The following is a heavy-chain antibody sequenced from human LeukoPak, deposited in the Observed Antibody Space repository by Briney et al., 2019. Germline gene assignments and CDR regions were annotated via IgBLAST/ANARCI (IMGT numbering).Heavy chain of an antibody. CDR3: ARDPSSGSGDY. J-gene: IGHJ4*02. Sequence: ASVKVSCKASGYTFTGYYVHWVRQAPGQGLEWMGRINPNSGGTNYAQKFQGRVTMTRDTSISTAYMELSRLRSDDTAVYYCARDPSSGSGDYWGQGTLVTVSS. CDR1: GYTFTGYY. V-gene: IGHV1-2*06. CDR2: INPNSGGT. D-gene: IGHD6-19*01.